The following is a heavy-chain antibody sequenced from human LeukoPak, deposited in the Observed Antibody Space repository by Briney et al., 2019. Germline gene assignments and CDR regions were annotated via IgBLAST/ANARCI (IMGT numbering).Heavy chain of an antibody. V-gene: IGHV3-74*01. CDR1: GFTFSSYV. Sequence: PGGSLRLSCETAGFTFSSYVMHWVRRTPGKGLVWVSRISHDGIISYADSVEGRFTISRDNAKNTLILQMNSLRVEDTAEYYCARDWVYKIDYWGRGTLVTVSS. D-gene: IGHD5-24*01. J-gene: IGHJ4*02. CDR2: ISHDGII. CDR3: ARDWVYKIDY.